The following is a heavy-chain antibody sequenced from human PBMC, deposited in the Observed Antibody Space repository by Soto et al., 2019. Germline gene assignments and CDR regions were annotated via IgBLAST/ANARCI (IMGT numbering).Heavy chain of an antibody. Sequence: QVQLVQSGAEVTKPGASVKVSCKASGYTFTSYGISWVRQAPGQGLEWMGWISAYNGNTNYAQKLQGRVTMTTDTSTSTAYMELRSLRSDDTAVYYCARECSTSGTHYYYYYMDVWGKGTTVTVSS. CDR3: ARECSTSGTHYYYYYMDV. V-gene: IGHV1-18*01. J-gene: IGHJ6*03. CDR2: ISAYNGNT. CDR1: GYTFTSYG. D-gene: IGHD2-2*01.